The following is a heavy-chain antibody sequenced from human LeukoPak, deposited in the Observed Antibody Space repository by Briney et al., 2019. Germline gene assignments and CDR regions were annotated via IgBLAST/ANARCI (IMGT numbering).Heavy chain of an antibody. D-gene: IGHD5-24*01. CDR1: GFTFSSYA. J-gene: IGHJ4*02. CDR2: ISSNGGNT. CDR3: VKDRGQSIETAGHFGS. Sequence: GESLRLSCTASGFTFSSYAMHWVRQAPGKGLEYVSGISSNGGNTYYADSVKGRFTMSRANTNNTLYLQMSSLRAEDTALYYCVKDRGQSIETAGHFGSWGQGTLVTVSS. V-gene: IGHV3-64D*06.